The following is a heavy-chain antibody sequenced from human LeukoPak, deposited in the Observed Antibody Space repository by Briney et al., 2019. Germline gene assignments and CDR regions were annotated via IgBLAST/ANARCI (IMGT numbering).Heavy chain of an antibody. CDR2: ISSSSSCI. D-gene: IGHD3-10*02. CDR1: GFTFSSYS. J-gene: IGHJ4*02. CDR3: ARGTMFPYYFDY. V-gene: IGHV3-21*01. Sequence: GGSLRLSCAASGFTFSSYSMKWVRQAPGKGLEWVSFISSSSSCIYYADSVKGRFTISRDNAKNSLYLQMNSLRAEDTAVYYCARGTMFPYYFDYWGQGTLVTVSS.